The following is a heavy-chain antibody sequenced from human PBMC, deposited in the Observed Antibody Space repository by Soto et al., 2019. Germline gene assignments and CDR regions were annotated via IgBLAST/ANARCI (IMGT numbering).Heavy chain of an antibody. J-gene: IGHJ3*02. V-gene: IGHV4-39*01. CDR3: ARHGITGSYSDAFDI. Sequence: QLQLQESGPGLVKPSETLSLTCTVSGGSISSSRCHWGWIRQPPGKGLEWIASIKYSGTTFYNPSLKSRVTLPXXXSXXPFALKLSSVTAAETAVYYCARHGITGSYSDAFDIWGQGTMVTVSS. CDR1: GGSISSSRCH. D-gene: IGHD1-26*01. CDR2: IKYSGTT.